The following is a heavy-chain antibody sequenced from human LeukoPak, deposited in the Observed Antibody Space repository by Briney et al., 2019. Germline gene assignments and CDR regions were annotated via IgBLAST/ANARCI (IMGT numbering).Heavy chain of an antibody. Sequence: GASVKVSCKASGYTFTSYGISWVRQAPGQGLEWMGWISAYNGNTNYAQKLQGRVTMTTDTSTSTAYMELRSLRSDDTAVYYCAGDIKRSRARWENLGFDPWGQGTLVTVSS. J-gene: IGHJ5*02. CDR1: GYTFTSYG. CDR2: ISAYNGNT. D-gene: IGHD1-14*01. V-gene: IGHV1-18*01. CDR3: AGDIKRSRARWENLGFDP.